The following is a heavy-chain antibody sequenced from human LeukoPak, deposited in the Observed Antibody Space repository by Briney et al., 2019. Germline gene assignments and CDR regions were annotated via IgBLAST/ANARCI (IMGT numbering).Heavy chain of an antibody. CDR1: GFTFNDYY. J-gene: IGHJ4*02. V-gene: IGHV3-11*01. CDR2: ISSSGSTT. CDR3: ARDGGSGSYYIDY. D-gene: IGHD3-10*01. Sequence: GGSLRLSCAASGFTFNDYYMSWIRQAPGKGLEWVSYISSSGSTTYYADSVKGRFTISRDNAKNSLYLRMNSLRAEDTAVYYCARDGGSGSYYIDYWGQGTLVTVSS.